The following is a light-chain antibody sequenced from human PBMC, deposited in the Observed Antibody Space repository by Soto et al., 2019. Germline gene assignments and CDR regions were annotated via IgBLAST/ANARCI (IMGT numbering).Light chain of an antibody. J-gene: IGLJ1*01. CDR1: SSDVGGYTY. CDR3: SSFSRSTTLDYV. CDR2: EVS. Sequence: ALTQPASVSGSPGQSITISCTGTSSDVGGYTYVSWYQRYPGKAPQLIIYEVSNRPSGVSNRFSGSKSGNTASLTISGLQAEDEADYYCSSFSRSTTLDYVFGTGTKLTVL. V-gene: IGLV2-14*01.